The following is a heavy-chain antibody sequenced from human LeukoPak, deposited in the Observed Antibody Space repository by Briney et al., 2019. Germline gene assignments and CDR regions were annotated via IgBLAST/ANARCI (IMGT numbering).Heavy chain of an antibody. V-gene: IGHV3-7*01. Sequence: GGSLRLSCAASGFTFSNYWMSWVRQAPGKGLEWVANIKQDESEKFYVDSVKGRFTISRDNAKNSPYLQMNSLRAEDTAVYYCARDPSGSDFDYWGQGTLVTVSS. CDR2: IKQDESEK. D-gene: IGHD5-12*01. CDR1: GFTFSNYW. CDR3: ARDPSGSDFDY. J-gene: IGHJ4*02.